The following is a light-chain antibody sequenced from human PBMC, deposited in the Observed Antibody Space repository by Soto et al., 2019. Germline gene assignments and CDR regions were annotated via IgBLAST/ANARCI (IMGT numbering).Light chain of an antibody. CDR1: QTISNW. CDR2: DAS. V-gene: IGKV1-5*01. CDR3: QQYNTYPLT. Sequence: DIHMTQPPSTLSASVLDRFTITCRASQTISNWLAWYQQKPGKAPKVLIFDASTLDGGVPSRFSGRRSGTDFTLTISSLQPSDFATYYCQQYNTYPLTFGGGTKVDIK. J-gene: IGKJ4*01.